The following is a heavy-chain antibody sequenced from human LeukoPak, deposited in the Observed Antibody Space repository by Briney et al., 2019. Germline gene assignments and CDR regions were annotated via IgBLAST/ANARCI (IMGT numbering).Heavy chain of an antibody. J-gene: IGHJ4*02. D-gene: IGHD3-22*01. CDR3: ARHYYDSSGYASFDY. Sequence: MPSQTLSLTCTVSGGSISSGGYYWSWIRQRPGKGLEWIGYIYYSGSTYYNPSLKSRVTISVDTSKNQFSLKLSSVTAADTAVYYCARHYYDSSGYASFDYWGQGTLVTVSS. CDR2: IYYSGST. V-gene: IGHV4-31*03. CDR1: GGSISSGGYY.